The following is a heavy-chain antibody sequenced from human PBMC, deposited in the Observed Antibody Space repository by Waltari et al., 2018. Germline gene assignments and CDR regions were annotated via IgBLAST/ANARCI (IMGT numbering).Heavy chain of an antibody. V-gene: IGHV1-2*06. CDR2: INPDTGGT. D-gene: IGHD4-17*01. CDR3: ATGDYSDHVLGY. J-gene: IGHJ4*02. CDR1: GYTFTAYH. Sequence: QVQLVQSGAAVKKPGASVKVSCRASGYTFTAYHMHWVRQAPGQGLEWMGRINPDTGGTTYAQKFGGRVTMTRDTAISTAYMELHSLTTEDTAVYFCATGDYSDHVLGYWGQGTLVTVSS.